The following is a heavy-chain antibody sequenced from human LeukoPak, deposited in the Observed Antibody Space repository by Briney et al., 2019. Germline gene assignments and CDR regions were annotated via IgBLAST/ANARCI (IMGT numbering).Heavy chain of an antibody. CDR3: ARELIVVPAASGPNWFDP. D-gene: IGHD2-2*01. CDR2: IIPIFGTA. CDR1: GGTFSSYA. J-gene: IGHJ5*02. Sequence: SVRVSCKASGGTFSSYAISWVRQAPGQGLEWMGGIIPIFGTANYAQKFQGRVTITADESTSTAYMELSSLRSEDTAVYYCARELIVVPAASGPNWFDPWGQGTLVTVSS. V-gene: IGHV1-69*13.